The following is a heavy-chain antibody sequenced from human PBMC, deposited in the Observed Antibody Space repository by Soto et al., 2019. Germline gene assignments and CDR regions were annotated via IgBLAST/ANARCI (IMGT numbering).Heavy chain of an antibody. V-gene: IGHV1-8*01. CDR2: MNPNSGNT. J-gene: IGHJ6*02. D-gene: IGHD1-1*01. Sequence: PGESLKISCQGLGYTFTSYDINWVRQATGQGLEWMGWMNPNSGNTGYAQKFQGRVTMTRNTSISTAYMELSSLRSEDTAVYYCARERTGTTSMDVWGQGTTVTVSS. CDR1: GYTFTSYD. CDR3: ARERTGTTSMDV.